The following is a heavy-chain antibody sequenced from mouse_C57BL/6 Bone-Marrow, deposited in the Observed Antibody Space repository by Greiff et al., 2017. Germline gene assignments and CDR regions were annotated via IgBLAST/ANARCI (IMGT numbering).Heavy chain of an antibody. Sequence: EVQGVESGGDLVKPGGSLKLSCAASGFTFSSYGMSWVRQTPDKRLEWVATISSGGSYTYYPDSVKGRFTISRDNAKNTLYLQMSSLKSEDTAMYYCARQRGLFDVWGTGTTLTVSS. D-gene: IGHD1-1*02. CDR3: ARQRGLFDV. J-gene: IGHJ2*01. V-gene: IGHV5-6*01. CDR2: ISSGGSYT. CDR1: GFTFSSYG.